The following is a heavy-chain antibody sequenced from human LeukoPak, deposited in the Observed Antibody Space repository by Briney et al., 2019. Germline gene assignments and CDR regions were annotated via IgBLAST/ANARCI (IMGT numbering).Heavy chain of an antibody. CDR3: ARSAYNWDYGKGERTPISFDQ. CDR2: LHYSGSA. V-gene: IGHV4-59*08. Sequence: SETLSLTCTVSGGSINSYYWSWIRQPPGRGLEWIGDLHYSGSADYNPSLKSRVTTLVDASKNQFSLRLRSVTAADTAVYYCARSAYNWDYGKGERTPISFDQWGQGTLVTVSS. J-gene: IGHJ4*02. CDR1: GGSINSYY. D-gene: IGHD1-7*01.